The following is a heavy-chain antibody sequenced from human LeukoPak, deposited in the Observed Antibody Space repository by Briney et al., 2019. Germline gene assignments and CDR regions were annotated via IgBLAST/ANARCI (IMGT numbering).Heavy chain of an antibody. CDR2: ISSSSSYI. CDR1: GFTFSNYR. Sequence: NPGGSLRLSCAASGFTFSNYRMNWVRQAPGKGLELVSSISSSSSYIYYADSVKGRFTISRDNAKNSLYLQMNSLRAEDTALFYCAKDSSSSNYYYGMDVWGQGTTVTVSS. V-gene: IGHV3-21*01. CDR3: AKDSSSSNYYYGMDV. J-gene: IGHJ6*02. D-gene: IGHD6-6*01.